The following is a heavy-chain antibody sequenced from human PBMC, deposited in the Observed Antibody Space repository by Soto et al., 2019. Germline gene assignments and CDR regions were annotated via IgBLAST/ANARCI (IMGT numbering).Heavy chain of an antibody. D-gene: IGHD2-15*01. V-gene: IGHV3-64D*06. CDR1: GFTFSIYA. J-gene: IGHJ5*02. Sequence: HPGGSLRLSCSASGFTFSIYAMHWVRQAPGQGLEYVSAISSNGGSTYYADSVKGRFTISRDNSKNTLYLQMSSLRAEDTAVYYCGRGLLAATRWFEPWGQGTLGTVAS. CDR3: GRGLLAATRWFEP. CDR2: ISSNGGST.